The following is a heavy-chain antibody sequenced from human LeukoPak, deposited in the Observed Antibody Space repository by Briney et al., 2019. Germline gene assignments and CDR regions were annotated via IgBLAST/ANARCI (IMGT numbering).Heavy chain of an antibody. J-gene: IGHJ2*01. V-gene: IGHV3-11*04. D-gene: IGHD3-16*02. CDR2: ISSGGSTI. CDR1: GFTFSDYY. CDR3: ARVSRLHWYFDV. Sequence: GGSLRLSCAASGFTFSDYYMSWIRQAPGKGLEWISYISSGGSTICYADSVRGQFTISRDNAKKSLYLQMNSLRAEDTAVYYCARVSRLHWYFDVWGRGTLVTVSS.